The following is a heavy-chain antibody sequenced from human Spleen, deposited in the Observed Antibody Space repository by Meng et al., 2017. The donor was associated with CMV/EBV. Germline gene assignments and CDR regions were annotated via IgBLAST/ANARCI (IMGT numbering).Heavy chain of an antibody. V-gene: IGHV1-8*01. Sequence: ASVKVSCKASGYTSTSYDINWVRQAPGQGLEWMGWMNPNSGDTDYAKKFQGRVTMTRDTSINTAYMELTNLRSEDTAIYYCARESSTWNQRLFDYWGQGTLVTVSS. D-gene: IGHD6-13*01. CDR2: MNPNSGDT. CDR1: GYTSTSYD. CDR3: ARESSTWNQRLFDY. J-gene: IGHJ4*02.